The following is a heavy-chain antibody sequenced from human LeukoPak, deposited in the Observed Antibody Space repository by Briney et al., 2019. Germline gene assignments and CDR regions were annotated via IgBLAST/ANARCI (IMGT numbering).Heavy chain of an antibody. V-gene: IGHV3-48*04. J-gene: IGHJ6*02. CDR3: ARDLITIFGVVIMTHGMDV. Sequence: GGSLRLSCAASGFTFSSYSMNWVRQAPGKGLEWVSYISSSGSTIYYADSVKGRFTISRDNAKNSLYLQMNSLRAEDTAVYYCARDLITIFGVVIMTHGMDVWGQGTTVTVSS. CDR1: GFTFSSYS. D-gene: IGHD3-3*01. CDR2: ISSSGSTI.